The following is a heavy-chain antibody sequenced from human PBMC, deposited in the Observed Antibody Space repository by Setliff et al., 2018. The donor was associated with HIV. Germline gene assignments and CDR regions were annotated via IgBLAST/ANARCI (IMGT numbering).Heavy chain of an antibody. J-gene: IGHJ4*02. CDR3: AREIYGGNSRPFDY. D-gene: IGHD4-17*01. CDR2: IYNSGRT. V-gene: IGHV4-39*07. Sequence: SETLSLTCTVSNVSINSYYWSWVRQPPGKGLEWIGSIYNSGRTYYNLSLKSRVTISVDTSKNQLSLKLSSVTAADTAVYYCAREIYGGNSRPFDYWGQGTLVTVSS. CDR1: NVSINSYY.